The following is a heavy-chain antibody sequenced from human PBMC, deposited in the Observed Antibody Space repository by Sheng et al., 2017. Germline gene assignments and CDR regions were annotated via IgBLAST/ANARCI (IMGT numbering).Heavy chain of an antibody. Sequence: QVQLVQSGAEVKKPGSSVKVSCKASGGTFSSYAISWVRQAPGQGLEWMGGIIPIFGTANYAQKFQGRVTITADESTSTAYMELSSLRSEDTAVYYCAREINSVTYYYYYGMDVWGQGTTVTVSS. V-gene: IGHV1-69*13. CDR3: AREINSVTYYYYYGMDV. CDR2: IIPIFGTA. CDR1: GGTFSSYA. D-gene: IGHD4-17*01. J-gene: IGHJ6*02.